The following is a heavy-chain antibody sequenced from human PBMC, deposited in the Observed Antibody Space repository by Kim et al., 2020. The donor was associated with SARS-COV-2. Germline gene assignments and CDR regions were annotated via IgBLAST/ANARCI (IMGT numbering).Heavy chain of an antibody. Sequence: AASVKRRFTISRDTAKNSLYLQMTSLRAEDTAVYYCASTTYSYGSGSRPFWGQGTLVTVSS. J-gene: IGHJ4*02. V-gene: IGHV3-11*04. CDR3: ASTTYSYGSGSRPF. D-gene: IGHD3-10*01.